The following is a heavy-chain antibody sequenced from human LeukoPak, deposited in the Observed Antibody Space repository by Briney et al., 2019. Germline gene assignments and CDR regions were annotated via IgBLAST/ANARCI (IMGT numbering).Heavy chain of an antibody. CDR2: INETGGS. J-gene: IGHJ4*02. CDR1: GLALRNYH. CDR3: ADTGR. V-gene: IGHV3-69-1*02. Sequence: GGSLRLSCVGSGLALRNYHVTWVRQAPGKGLEWVADINETGGSHYAEAGKGGCTISRENAKNSVYLQMSSLRADDTAVSYCADTGRWGQGNLVAVSS.